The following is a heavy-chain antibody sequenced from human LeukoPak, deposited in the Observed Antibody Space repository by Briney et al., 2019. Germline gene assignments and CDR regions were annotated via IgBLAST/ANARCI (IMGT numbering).Heavy chain of an antibody. CDR1: GFTFNRNA. J-gene: IGHJ4*02. CDR3: VRRGDASSGWGDHDF. D-gene: IGHD6-19*01. CDR2: IGGSGDKT. Sequence: GGSLRLSCAASGFTFNRNAISWVRQAPGKGLEWVSTIGGSGDKTFYADSVKGRFTISRGNSKNMVHLQMNSLTGEDTALYYCVRRGDASSGWGDHDFWGQGTLVTVSS. V-gene: IGHV3-23*01.